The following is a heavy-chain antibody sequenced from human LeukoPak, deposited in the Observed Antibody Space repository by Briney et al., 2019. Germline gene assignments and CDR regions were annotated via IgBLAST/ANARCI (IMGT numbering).Heavy chain of an antibody. J-gene: IGHJ4*02. V-gene: IGHV4-31*03. CDR1: GGSISSGGYY. D-gene: IGHD3-22*01. CDR3: ARVVPSSGYYYPDY. Sequence: SETLSLTCTVSGGSISSGGYYWSWLPQHPGKGLEWIGYIYYSGSTYYNPSLKSRVTISVDTSKNQFSLKLSSVTAADTAVYYCARVVPSSGYYYPDYWGQGTLVTVSS. CDR2: IYYSGST.